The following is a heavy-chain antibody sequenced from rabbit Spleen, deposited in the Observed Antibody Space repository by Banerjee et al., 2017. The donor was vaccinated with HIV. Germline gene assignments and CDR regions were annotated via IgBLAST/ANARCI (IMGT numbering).Heavy chain of an antibody. J-gene: IGHJ4*01. D-gene: IGHD1-1*01. CDR1: GFSFSTAT. Sequence: QEQLVESGGGLVQPGGPLKLSCKASGFSFSTATIGWVRQAPGKGLEWIGSINTGSTCTWYASWAKGRFTISKTSATTVTLQMTSLAAADTATYFCARENYSGYAQGLWGPGTLVTVS. CDR3: ARENYSGYAQGL. V-gene: IGHV1S45*01. CDR2: INTGSTCT.